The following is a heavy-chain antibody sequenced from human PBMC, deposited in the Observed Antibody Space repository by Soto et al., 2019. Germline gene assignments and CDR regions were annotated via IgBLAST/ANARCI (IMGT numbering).Heavy chain of an antibody. J-gene: IGHJ6*02. Sequence: QVQLVQSGAEVKKPGSSVKVSCKASGGTFSSYGISWVRQAPGQGHEWMGGIIPIFGTANYAQKFQGRVTVSTDESTSTAYMELSSRRSEDTAVYYCARAAQPRDYYYGMDVWGQGTTVTVSS. CDR3: ARAAQPRDYYYGMDV. CDR2: IIPIFGTA. CDR1: GGTFSSYG. V-gene: IGHV1-69*05.